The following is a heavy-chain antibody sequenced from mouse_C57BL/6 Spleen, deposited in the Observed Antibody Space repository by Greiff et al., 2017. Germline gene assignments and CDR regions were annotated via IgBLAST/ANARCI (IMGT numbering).Heavy chain of an antibody. CDR1: GYTFTSYW. J-gene: IGHJ2*01. V-gene: IGHV1-7*01. Sequence: QVQLQQSGAELAKPGASVKLSCKASGYTFTSYWMHWVKQRPGQGLEWIGYINPSSGYTKYNQKFKDKATLTADKSSSTAYMQLSSLTYEDSAVYYAARGVVCDGYLFDYWGQGTTLTVSS. CDR2: INPSSGYT. CDR3: ARGVVCDGYLFDY. D-gene: IGHD2-3*01.